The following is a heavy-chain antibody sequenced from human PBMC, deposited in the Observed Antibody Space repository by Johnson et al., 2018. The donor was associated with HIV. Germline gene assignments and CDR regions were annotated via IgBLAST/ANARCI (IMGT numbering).Heavy chain of an antibody. D-gene: IGHD6-6*01. CDR3: AKDRGAARAFDAFDI. J-gene: IGHJ3*02. V-gene: IGHV3-11*04. CDR2: ISSSGTTV. Sequence: QEKLVESGGGLVKPGGSLRLSCAASGFTFSDYYMSWIRQTPGKGLEWVSYISSSGTTVYNADSVKGRFSISRDNAKQSLYLQMNSLRAEDTAVYYCAKDRGAARAFDAFDIWGQGTMVTVSS. CDR1: GFTFSDYY.